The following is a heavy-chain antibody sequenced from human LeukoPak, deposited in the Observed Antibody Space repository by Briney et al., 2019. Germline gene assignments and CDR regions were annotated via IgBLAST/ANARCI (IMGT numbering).Heavy chain of an antibody. CDR2: IRYDGSNK. CDR3: AKGRISTTSPGAFDS. CDR1: GFTFSNYA. V-gene: IGHV3-30*02. J-gene: IGHJ3*01. Sequence: GGSLRLSCAASGFTFSNYALHWVRQAPGKGLEWVAFIRYDGSNKYYVDSVEVRFTISRDNSKNTLYLQMNSLRAEDTAVYYCAKGRISTTSPGAFDSGAKGQWSPSLQ. D-gene: IGHD2-2*01.